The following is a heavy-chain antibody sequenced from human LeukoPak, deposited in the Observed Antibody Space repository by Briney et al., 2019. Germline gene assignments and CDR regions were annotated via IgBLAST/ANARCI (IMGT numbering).Heavy chain of an antibody. V-gene: IGHV1-46*01. D-gene: IGHD2-2*01. J-gene: IGHJ6*02. CDR2: INPSGGST. Sequence: ASVKVSCKASGYTFTSYYMHWVRQAPGQGLEWMGIINPSGGSTSYAQKFQGRVTMTRDTSTSTVYMELSSLRSEDTAVYYCARGHCSSTSCPPYYYYYYGMDVWGQGTTVTVSS. CDR3: ARGHCSSTSCPPYYYYYYGMDV. CDR1: GYTFTSYY.